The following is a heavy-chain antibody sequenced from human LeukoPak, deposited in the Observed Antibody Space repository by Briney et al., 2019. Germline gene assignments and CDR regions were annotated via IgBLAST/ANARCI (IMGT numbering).Heavy chain of an antibody. Sequence: ASVKVSFKASGYTFTSYGISWVRQAPGQGLEWMGWISAYSGDTNYAQKFQGRATMTTDTSTSTAYMELRSLSSDDTAVYYCARQYYSSSWYYFDYWGQGTLVTVSS. CDR3: ARQYYSSSWYYFDY. D-gene: IGHD6-13*01. J-gene: IGHJ4*02. CDR1: GYTFTSYG. V-gene: IGHV1-18*01. CDR2: ISAYSGDT.